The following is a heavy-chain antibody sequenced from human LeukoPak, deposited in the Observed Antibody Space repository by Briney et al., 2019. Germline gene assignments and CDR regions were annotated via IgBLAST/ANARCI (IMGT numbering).Heavy chain of an antibody. CDR2: ISSSGFNI. CDR1: GFTVSTKY. Sequence: SGGSLRLSCAASGFTVSTKYMTWVRQAPGKGLGWVSYISSSGFNIYYADSVKGRFTISRDNAKNSLYLQMNSLRAEDTAVYYCAGQSRLGYCSGGSCYSQPFDPWGQGTLVTVSS. D-gene: IGHD2-15*01. J-gene: IGHJ5*02. V-gene: IGHV3-48*03. CDR3: AGQSRLGYCSGGSCYSQPFDP.